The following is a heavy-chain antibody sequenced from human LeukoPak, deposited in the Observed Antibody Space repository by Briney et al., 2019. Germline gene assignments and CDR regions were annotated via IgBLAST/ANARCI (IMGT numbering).Heavy chain of an antibody. V-gene: IGHV3-23*01. CDR2: ISGSGGST. Sequence: PGGSLRLSCAASGFTFSSYAMSWVRQAPGKGLEWVSAISGSGGSTYYADSVKGRFTISRDNSKNTLYLQMNSLRAEDTAIYYCVRVKGGWLGEKTYDYLGQETLVSV. CDR1: GFTFSSYA. J-gene: IGHJ4*02. D-gene: IGHD5-24*01. CDR3: VRVKGGWLGEKTYDY.